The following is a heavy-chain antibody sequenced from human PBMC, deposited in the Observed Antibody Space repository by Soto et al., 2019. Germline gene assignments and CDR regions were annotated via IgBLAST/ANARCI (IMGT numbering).Heavy chain of an antibody. Sequence: SETLSLTCTVSGGSISSGDYYCNWIRQPAGKGLEWIGRIDTSGSTNYNPSLKSRVTMSVDTSKQEFSLKLSSVTAADTALYYCARGGQDFWSGPFDYWGRGALVTVSS. CDR2: IDTSGST. CDR3: ARGGQDFWSGPFDY. CDR1: GGSISSGDYY. J-gene: IGHJ4*02. D-gene: IGHD3-3*01. V-gene: IGHV4-61*02.